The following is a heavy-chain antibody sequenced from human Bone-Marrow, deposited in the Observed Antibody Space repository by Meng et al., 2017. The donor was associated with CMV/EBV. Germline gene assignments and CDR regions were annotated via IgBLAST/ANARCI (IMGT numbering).Heavy chain of an antibody. D-gene: IGHD6-13*01. V-gene: IGHV3-30-3*01. CDR1: GSTLSGYN. Sequence: GGSLRLSCVASGSTLSGYNMHWVRQAPGKGLEWVAVISYDGSNKYYADSVKGRFTISRDNSKNTLYLQMNSLRAEDTAVYYCARDIAAAAVTIYYYYGMDVWGQGTTVTVSS. CDR2: ISYDGSNK. CDR3: ARDIAAAAVTIYYYYGMDV. J-gene: IGHJ6*02.